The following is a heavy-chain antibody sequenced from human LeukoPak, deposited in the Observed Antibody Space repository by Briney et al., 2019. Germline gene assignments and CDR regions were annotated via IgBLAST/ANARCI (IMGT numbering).Heavy chain of an antibody. CDR3: ARLAASSFGIPDFDY. V-gene: IGHV5-51*06. D-gene: IGHD2-15*01. CDR2: IYPSDSDT. J-gene: IGHJ4*02. Sequence: GESLKISCQGSGYNFNTYWIAWVRQMPGKGLEWMWIIYPSDSDTRYSPSFQGQVTISADKSISTAYLQWSSLKASDTAMYYCARLAASSFGIPDFDYWGQGTLVTVSS. CDR1: GYNFNTYW.